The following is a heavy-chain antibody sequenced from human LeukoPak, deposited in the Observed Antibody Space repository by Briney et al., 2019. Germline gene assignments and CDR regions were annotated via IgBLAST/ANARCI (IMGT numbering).Heavy chain of an antibody. CDR2: IYSGGST. V-gene: IGHV3-66*01. Sequence: PGGSLRLSCAASGFTVSSNYMSWVRQAPGKGLEWGSVIYSGGSTYYADSVKRRFTISRDNSKNTLYLQMNSLRAEDTAVYYCACERRPAAIAAAGTGLSYWGQGTLVTVSS. D-gene: IGHD6-13*01. J-gene: IGHJ4*02. CDR1: GFTVSSNY. CDR3: ACERRPAAIAAAGTGLSY.